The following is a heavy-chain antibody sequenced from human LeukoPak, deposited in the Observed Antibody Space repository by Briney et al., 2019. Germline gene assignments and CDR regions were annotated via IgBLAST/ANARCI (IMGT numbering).Heavy chain of an antibody. CDR2: IYHSGST. V-gene: IGHV4-38-2*02. J-gene: IGHJ5*02. CDR3: AREGTSGTNWFDP. Sequence: SETLSLTCGVSDYSIISDYYWGWIRQPPGKGLEWIGSIYHSGSTYCNPSLKSRVTISVDTSKNQFSLKLTSVTAADTAVYYCAREGTSGTNWFDPWGQGTLVTVSS. D-gene: IGHD3-10*01. CDR1: DYSIISDYY.